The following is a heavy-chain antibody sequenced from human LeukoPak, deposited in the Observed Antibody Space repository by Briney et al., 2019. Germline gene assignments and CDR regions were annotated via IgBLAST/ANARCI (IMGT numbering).Heavy chain of an antibody. D-gene: IGHD3-22*01. Sequence: GGSLRLSCTASGFTFGDYAMSWFRQAPGKGLEWVGFIRSKAYGGTTEYAASVKGRFTISRDDSKSIAYLQMNSLKTEDTAVYYCTRDPSGITMIVVVITPYDAFDIWGQGTMVTVSS. CDR3: TRDPSGITMIVVVITPYDAFDI. V-gene: IGHV3-49*03. CDR2: IRSKAYGGTT. J-gene: IGHJ3*02. CDR1: GFTFGDYA.